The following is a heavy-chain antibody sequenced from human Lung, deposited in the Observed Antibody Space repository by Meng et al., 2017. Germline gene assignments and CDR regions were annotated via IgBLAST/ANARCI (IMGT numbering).Heavy chain of an antibody. CDR1: GFYFNNAW. CDR2: IKSNTAGGTA. CDR3: TWDDKAVSDY. Sequence: EVHLVESGGDLLKSGGSLRLSCAASGFYFNNAWMSWVRQAPGKGLEWVGRIKSNTAGGTAEYAAPVTGRFTISRDDSKSTLYLQMSGLRIDDTGVYYCTWDDKAVSDYWGQGTLVTVSS. J-gene: IGHJ4*02. D-gene: IGHD1-26*01. V-gene: IGHV3-15*01.